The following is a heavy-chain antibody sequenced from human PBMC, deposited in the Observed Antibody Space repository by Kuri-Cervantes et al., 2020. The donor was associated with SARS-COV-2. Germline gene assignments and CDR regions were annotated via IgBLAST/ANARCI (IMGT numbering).Heavy chain of an antibody. CDR1: GFTLSRHW. Sequence: GESLKISCVASGFTLSRHWMSWVRQAPGKGLEWVSSISSSSSYIYYADSVKGRFTISRDNAKNSLYLQMNSLRAEDTSVYYCARGKGYCSSTSCSHYYYYYYVDVWGKGTTVTVSS. D-gene: IGHD2-2*01. V-gene: IGHV3-21*01. J-gene: IGHJ6*03. CDR3: ARGKGYCSSTSCSHYYYYYYVDV. CDR2: ISSSSSYI.